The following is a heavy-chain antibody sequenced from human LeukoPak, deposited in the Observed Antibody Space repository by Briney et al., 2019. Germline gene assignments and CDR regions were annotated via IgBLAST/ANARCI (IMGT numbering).Heavy chain of an antibody. CDR2: ISSSSSYI. J-gene: IGHJ4*02. V-gene: IGHV3-21*01. CDR3: AREVKYSGYLFLDY. CDR1: GFTFSSYW. Sequence: GGSLRLSCAASGFTFSSYWMSWVRQAPGKGLEWVSSISSSSSYIYYADSVKGRFTISRDNAKNSLYLQMNSLRAEDTAVYYCAREVKYSGYLFLDYWGQGTLVTVSS. D-gene: IGHD5-12*01.